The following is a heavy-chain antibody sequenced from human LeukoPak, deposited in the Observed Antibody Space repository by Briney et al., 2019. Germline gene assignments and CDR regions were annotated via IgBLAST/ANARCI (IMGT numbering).Heavy chain of an antibody. CDR1: GFTVSSNY. J-gene: IGHJ4*02. Sequence: GSLRVSCAASGFTVSSNYMSWIRQPPGKGLEWIGYIYYSGSTNYNPSLKSRVTISVDTSKNQFSLKLSSVTAADTAVYYCARARWELPNYFDYWGQGTLVTVSS. V-gene: IGHV4-59*02. D-gene: IGHD1-26*01. CDR3: ARARWELPNYFDY. CDR2: IYYSGST.